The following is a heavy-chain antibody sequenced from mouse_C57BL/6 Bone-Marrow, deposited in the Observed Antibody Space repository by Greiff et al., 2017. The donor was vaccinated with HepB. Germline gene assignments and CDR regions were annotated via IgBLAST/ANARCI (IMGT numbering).Heavy chain of an antibody. Sequence: EVMLVESGGGLVQPGGSLSLSCAASGFTFTAYYMSWVRQPPGKALEWLGFIRNKANGYTTEYSASVKGRFTISRDNSQSILYLQMNALRAEDSATYYCARSIYSSYAMDYWGQGTSVTVSS. J-gene: IGHJ4*01. CDR3: ARSIYSSYAMDY. CDR1: GFTFTAYY. CDR2: IRNKANGYTT. D-gene: IGHD2-12*01. V-gene: IGHV7-3*01.